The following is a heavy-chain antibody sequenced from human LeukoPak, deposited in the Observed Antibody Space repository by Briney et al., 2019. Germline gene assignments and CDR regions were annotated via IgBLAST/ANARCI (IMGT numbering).Heavy chain of an antibody. Sequence: SETLSLTCTVSGGSISSHYWSWIRQPPGKGLEWIAYLLDSVNTKDNPSLNSRLTLSADTSKNQFSLRLSSVTAADTAVYYCATIKRGSIYGYFDFWGQGIKVTVPS. J-gene: IGHJ4*02. CDR3: ATIKRGSIYGYFDF. V-gene: IGHV4-59*11. D-gene: IGHD5-18*01. CDR2: LLDSVNT. CDR1: GGSISSHY.